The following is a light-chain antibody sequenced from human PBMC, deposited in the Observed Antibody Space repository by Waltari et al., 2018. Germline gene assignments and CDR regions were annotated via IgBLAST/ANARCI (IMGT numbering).Light chain of an antibody. CDR1: TSNLGIYT. V-gene: IGLV1-44*01. J-gene: IGLJ1*01. Sequence: QSVLTQPPSASGTPGQRVAISCSGSTSNLGIYTINWYQHLPGAAPKRIIYRNSERPSGGPDRFAGSKSGTSGSLVISGLHSEDEGDYYCGAWDDSLIGHVFGTGTKVTVL. CDR2: RNS. CDR3: GAWDDSLIGHV.